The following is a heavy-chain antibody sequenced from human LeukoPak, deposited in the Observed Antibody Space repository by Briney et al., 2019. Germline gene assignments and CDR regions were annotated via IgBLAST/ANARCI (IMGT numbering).Heavy chain of an antibody. CDR2: MNPNSGNT. V-gene: IGHV1-8*01. J-gene: IGHJ4*02. D-gene: IGHD2-15*01. CDR3: ARVAGPIDY. Sequence: ASVKVSCKASGYTFTTYDINWVRQATGQGLEWMGWMNPNSGNTGYAHKFQGRVTMTRNTAIGTAYMELSSLRSDDTAVYFCARVAGPIDYWGQGTLVTVSS. CDR1: GYTFTTYD.